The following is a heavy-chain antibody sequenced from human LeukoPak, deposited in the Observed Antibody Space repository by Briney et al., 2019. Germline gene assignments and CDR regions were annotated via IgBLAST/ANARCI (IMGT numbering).Heavy chain of an antibody. D-gene: IGHD3-9*01. CDR3: ARLPTILLDFYY. Sequence: SEALSLTCTVSGGSISSGSHFWGWIRQSPGKGLEWIGNIFYSGSTYHNPSLKSRVVISVDTSKNQFSLKLSSVTAPDTAVYYCARLPTILLDFYYWAQGILVTVSP. J-gene: IGHJ4*02. CDR2: IFYSGST. V-gene: IGHV4-39*01. CDR1: GGSISSGSHF.